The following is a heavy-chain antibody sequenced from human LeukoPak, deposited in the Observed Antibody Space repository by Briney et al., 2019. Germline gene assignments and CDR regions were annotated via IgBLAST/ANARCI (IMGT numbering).Heavy chain of an antibody. V-gene: IGHV3-33*01. Sequence: GGSLRLSCAASGFTFSSYGMHWVRQAPGKGLEWVGVIWYDGSNKYYADSVKGRFTISRDNSKNTLYLQMNSLRAEDTAVYYCARDPIAAAGTSLDYWGQGTLVTVSS. J-gene: IGHJ4*02. CDR1: GFTFSSYG. CDR3: ARDPIAAAGTSLDY. CDR2: IWYDGSNK. D-gene: IGHD6-13*01.